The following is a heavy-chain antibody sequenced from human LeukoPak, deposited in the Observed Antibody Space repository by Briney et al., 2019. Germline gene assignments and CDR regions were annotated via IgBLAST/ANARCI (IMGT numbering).Heavy chain of an antibody. D-gene: IGHD1-26*01. V-gene: IGHV3-23*01. Sequence: GGSLRLSCAASGFTFSSYAMSWVRQAPGKGLEWVSAISGSGGSTYYADSVKGRFTISRDNSKSTLYLQMNSLRAEDTAVYYCAKSGVGYYYYYMDVWGKGTTVTVSS. CDR3: AKSGVGYYYYYMDV. CDR2: ISGSGGST. CDR1: GFTFSSYA. J-gene: IGHJ6*03.